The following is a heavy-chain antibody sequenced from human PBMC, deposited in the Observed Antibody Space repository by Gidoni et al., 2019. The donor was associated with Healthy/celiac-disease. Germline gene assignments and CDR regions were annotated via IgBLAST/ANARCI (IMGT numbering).Heavy chain of an antibody. CDR1: GYTFTSFD. V-gene: IGHV1-8*01. CDR3: ARARFGLSRKGVYFQH. Sequence: QVQLVQSGAEVKKPGASVKVCCKASGYTFTSFDINGVRQATGQGLEWMGWMNPNSGNTGYAQKFQGRVTMTRNTSISTAYMELSSLRSEETAVYYCARARFGLSRKGVYFQHWGQGTLVTVSS. D-gene: IGHD3-16*01. CDR2: MNPNSGNT. J-gene: IGHJ1*01.